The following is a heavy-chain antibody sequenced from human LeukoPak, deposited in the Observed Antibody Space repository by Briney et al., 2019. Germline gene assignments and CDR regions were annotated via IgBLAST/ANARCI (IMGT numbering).Heavy chain of an antibody. J-gene: IGHJ4*02. CDR2: INAGNGNT. CDR3: ARGQTLTWYYDYVWGGYPTFDY. Sequence: ASVKVSCKASGYTFTSYAMHWVRQAPGQRLEWMGWINAGNGNTKYSQKFQGRVTITRDTSASTAYMELSSLRSEDTAVYYCARGQTLTWYYDYVWGGYPTFDYWGQGTLVTVSS. D-gene: IGHD3-16*01. V-gene: IGHV1-3*01. CDR1: GYTFTSYA.